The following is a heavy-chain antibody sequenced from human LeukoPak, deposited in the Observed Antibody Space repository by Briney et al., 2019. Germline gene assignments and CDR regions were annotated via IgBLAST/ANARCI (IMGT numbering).Heavy chain of an antibody. CDR3: AKVDEYYYFGMDV. CDR1: GFTFSTYW. J-gene: IGHJ6*02. CDR2: IFHIGST. D-gene: IGHD6-6*01. Sequence: GSLRLSCAASGFTFSTYWMHWVHQAPGKGLEWIGEIFHIGSTNFNPSLKSRVSMSVDKSKNEFSLRLSFVTAADTAVYYCAKVDEYYYFGMDVWAKGPRSPSR. V-gene: IGHV4-4*02.